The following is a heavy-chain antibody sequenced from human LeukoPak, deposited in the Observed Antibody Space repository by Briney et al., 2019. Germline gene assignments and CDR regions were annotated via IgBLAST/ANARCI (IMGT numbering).Heavy chain of an antibody. V-gene: IGHV3-23*01. Sequence: PGRTLSLSCAASEFSSSTDGTHGVRPAPAQGLEWVSASRGSGGNTHYADPATGRFSTSRDNSKNRVLLQMTSLRAEDTAVYYCASNKEVFYDSSGGYWGQGTLVTVSS. CDR1: EFSSSTDG. D-gene: IGHD3-22*01. CDR3: ASNKEVFYDSSGGY. CDR2: SRGSGGNT. J-gene: IGHJ4*02.